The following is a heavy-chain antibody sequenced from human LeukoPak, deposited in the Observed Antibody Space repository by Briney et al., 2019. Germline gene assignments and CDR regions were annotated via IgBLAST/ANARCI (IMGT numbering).Heavy chain of an antibody. CDR3: ARSLTPSYYYDSSGYSPLDY. D-gene: IGHD3-22*01. CDR1: GYTFTSYG. J-gene: IGHJ4*02. CDR2: IIPIFGTA. V-gene: IGHV1-69*13. Sequence: GASVKVSCKASGYTFTSYGISWVRQAPGQGLEWMGGIIPIFGTANYAQKFQGRVTITADESTSTAYMELSSLRSEDTAVYYCARSLTPSYYYDSSGYSPLDYWGQGTLVTVSS.